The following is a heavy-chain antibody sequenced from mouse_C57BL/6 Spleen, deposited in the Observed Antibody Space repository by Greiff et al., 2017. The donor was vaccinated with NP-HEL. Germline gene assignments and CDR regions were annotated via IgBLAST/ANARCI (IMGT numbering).Heavy chain of an antibody. CDR2: IRLKSDNYAT. CDR3: TDYDGYFLYAMDY. J-gene: IGHJ4*01. Sequence: EVKLMESGGGLVQPGGSMKLSCVASGFTFSNYWMNWVRQSPEKGLEWVAQIRLKSDNYATHYAESVKGRFTISRDDSKSSVYLQMNNLRAEDTGIYYCTDYDGYFLYAMDYWGQGTSVTVSS. CDR1: GFTFSNYW. V-gene: IGHV6-3*01. D-gene: IGHD2-3*01.